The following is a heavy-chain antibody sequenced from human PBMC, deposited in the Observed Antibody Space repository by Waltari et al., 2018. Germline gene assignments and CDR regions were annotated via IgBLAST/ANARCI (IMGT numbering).Heavy chain of an antibody. CDR1: GFTFSSYT. D-gene: IGHD2-15*01. V-gene: IGHV3-21*01. CDR3: AREWGVMVGTAGFYFDY. CDR2: SRGGSSYI. Sequence: EVQLVGSGGGLVKPGGSLRLSCAASGFTFSSYTLNWVRQAPGKGLEWFFSSRGGSSYIYYADSVKGRFTISRDNAKNSLYLQMNSLRVEDTAVYYCAREWGVMVGTAGFYFDYWGQGALVTVSS. J-gene: IGHJ4*02.